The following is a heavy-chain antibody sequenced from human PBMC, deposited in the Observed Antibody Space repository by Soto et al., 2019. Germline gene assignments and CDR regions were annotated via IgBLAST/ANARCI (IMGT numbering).Heavy chain of an antibody. CDR2: IYYSGST. Sequence: SETLSLTCTVSGGSISSYYWSWIRQPPGKGLEWIGYIYYSGSTNYNPSLKSRVTISVDTSKNQFSLKLSSVTAADTAVYYCARFATDYYYYYMDVWGKGTTVTVSS. J-gene: IGHJ6*03. D-gene: IGHD1-26*01. CDR3: ARFATDYYYYYMDV. CDR1: GGSISSYY. V-gene: IGHV4-59*01.